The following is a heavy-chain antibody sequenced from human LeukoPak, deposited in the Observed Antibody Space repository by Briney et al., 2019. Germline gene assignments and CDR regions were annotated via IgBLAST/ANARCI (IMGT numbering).Heavy chain of an antibody. CDR2: IYISGDT. CDR3: ARDQRAYCHMDV. CDR1: GGSISSHY. Sequence: SETLSLTCTVSGGSISSHYWSWIRQPAGKGLEWIGRIYISGDTDYNPSLKSRVTMSVDTSKNQFFLKLSSVTAADTAVYYCARDQRAYCHMDVWGKGTTVTVSS. J-gene: IGHJ6*03. V-gene: IGHV4-4*07.